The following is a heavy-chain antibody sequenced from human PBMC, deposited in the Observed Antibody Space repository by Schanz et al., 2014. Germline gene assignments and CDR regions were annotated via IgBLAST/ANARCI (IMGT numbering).Heavy chain of an antibody. D-gene: IGHD5-18*01. CDR3: AKDAENTAMITDYFDY. J-gene: IGHJ4*02. Sequence: VQLLESGGGLVQPGGSLRLSCAASGFTFSSYAMSWVRQAPGKGLEWVAVIWYDGSNKYYADSVKGRFTISRDNSKNTLYLQMNSLRPEDTAVYYCAKDAENTAMITDYFDYWGQGTLVTVSS. CDR2: IWYDGSNK. CDR1: GFTFSSYA. V-gene: IGHV3-33*06.